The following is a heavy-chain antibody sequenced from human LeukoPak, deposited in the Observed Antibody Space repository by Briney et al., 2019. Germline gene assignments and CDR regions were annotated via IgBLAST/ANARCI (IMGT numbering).Heavy chain of an antibody. J-gene: IGHJ3*02. CDR1: GYTFSSYA. Sequence: GGSLRLFCAASGYTFSSYAMHWLRQAPGKGLEYVSAFSCNGGSTYYANYVKGIFNISRNNSKNTLYLQMNSLGAEDTEVYYSVKGEPGFVRDAFEIWGQGTMVTVSS. V-gene: IGHV3-64*01. D-gene: IGHD2-15*01. CDR3: VKGEPGFVRDAFEI. CDR2: FSCNGGST.